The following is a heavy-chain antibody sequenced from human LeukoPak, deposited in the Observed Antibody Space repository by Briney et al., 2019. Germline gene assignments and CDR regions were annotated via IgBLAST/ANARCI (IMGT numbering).Heavy chain of an antibody. CDR2: ISNGGGTI. Sequence: PGGSLRLSCAASGFTFNDYSMNWVRQAPGKGLEWVSYISNGGGTIYYADSVRGRFTISRDNAKNSLYLQMNSLRAEDTAVYYCARVAYSSGPDYWGQGALVTVSS. CDR3: ARVAYSSGPDY. D-gene: IGHD6-19*01. CDR1: GFTFNDYS. J-gene: IGHJ4*02. V-gene: IGHV3-48*04.